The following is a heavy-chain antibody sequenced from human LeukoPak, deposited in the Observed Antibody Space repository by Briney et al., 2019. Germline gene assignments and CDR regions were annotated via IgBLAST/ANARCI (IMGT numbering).Heavy chain of an antibody. J-gene: IGHJ4*02. D-gene: IGHD2-21*02. V-gene: IGHV3-74*01. CDR3: AREPLHCRGDCYSLLDF. Sequence: PGGSLRLSCAVSGFTFGSYWMHWVRQGPGKGLVWVSRIRSDGNSTNYADSVKGRFTISRDNAKNTLFLQMDSLRAEDAAVYYCAREPLHCRGDCYSLLDFWGQGTLVTVSS. CDR2: IRSDGNST. CDR1: GFTFGSYW.